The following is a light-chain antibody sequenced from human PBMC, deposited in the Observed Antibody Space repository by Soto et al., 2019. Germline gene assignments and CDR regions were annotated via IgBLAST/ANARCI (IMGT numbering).Light chain of an antibody. CDR3: SSNAGSCTVV. J-gene: IGLJ2*01. CDR1: SSDVGGYNY. V-gene: IGLV2-11*01. Sequence: QSALTQPRSVSGSPGQSITISCTGTSSDVGGYNYVSWYQQRPGKAPKLMIYDVSKRSSGVPDRFSASKSSNTASLTISGLDAEDEAYYYCSSNAGSCTVVFGRGTQLTVL. CDR2: DVS.